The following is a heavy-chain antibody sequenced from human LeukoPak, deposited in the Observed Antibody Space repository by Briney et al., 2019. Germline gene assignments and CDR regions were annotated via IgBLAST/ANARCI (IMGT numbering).Heavy chain of an antibody. Sequence: TGGSLRLSCAASGFTFSSYGMHWVRQAPGKGLEWVAVIWYDGSNKYYADSVKGRFTISRDNSKNTLYLQMNSLRAEDTAVYYCASGVGYYYDSSGYRPRNYYYYYGMDVWGQGTTVTVSS. D-gene: IGHD3-22*01. CDR3: ASGVGYYYDSSGYRPRNYYYYYGMDV. J-gene: IGHJ6*02. V-gene: IGHV3-33*01. CDR1: GFTFSSYG. CDR2: IWYDGSNK.